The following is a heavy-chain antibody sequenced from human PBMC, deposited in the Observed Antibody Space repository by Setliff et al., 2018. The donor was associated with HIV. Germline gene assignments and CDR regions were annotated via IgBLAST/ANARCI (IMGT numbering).Heavy chain of an antibody. J-gene: IGHJ4*02. V-gene: IGHV3-30*02. CDR1: GFTFSSYT. CDR3: AKNLYRSPWSPLDY. CDR2: IRYDDSYK. Sequence: GGSLRLSCAISGFTFSSYTMHWFRQAPGKGLGWVAFIRYDDSYKFYADSVKGRFTISRDNSKNTLYLQMNSLSADDTAVYYCAKNLYRSPWSPLDYWGQGTLVTVSS. D-gene: IGHD6-19*01.